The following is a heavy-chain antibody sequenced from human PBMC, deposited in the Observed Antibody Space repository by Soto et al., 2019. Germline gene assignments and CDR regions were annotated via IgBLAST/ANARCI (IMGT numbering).Heavy chain of an antibody. J-gene: IGHJ5*02. CDR3: ARMATSGTLNWFDP. V-gene: IGHV1-8*01. Sequence: SVKVSCKASGYTFTNYDISWVRQATGQGLEWMGWMNPNSANTGYAQKFQGRVSMTRDTSINTAYMELSSLRSEDTDIYYCARMATSGTLNWFDPWGQGTLVTVYS. D-gene: IGHD1-26*01. CDR2: MNPNSANT. CDR1: GYTFTNYD.